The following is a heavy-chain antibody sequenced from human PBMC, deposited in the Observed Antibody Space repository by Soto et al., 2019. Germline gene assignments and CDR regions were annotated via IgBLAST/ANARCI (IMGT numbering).Heavy chain of an antibody. CDR1: VYTFTSYG. CDR2: ISACNSNT. CDR3: ARSGGYCSSTSCYEGGNWFDP. J-gene: IGHJ5*02. D-gene: IGHD2-2*01. Sequence: GASVKVSCKASVYTFTSYGISWVRQAPGQGLEWMGWISACNSNTNYAQKLQGRVTMTTDTSTSTAYMELRSLRSDDTAVYYCARSGGYCSSTSCYEGGNWFDPWGQGTLVTVSS. V-gene: IGHV1-18*01.